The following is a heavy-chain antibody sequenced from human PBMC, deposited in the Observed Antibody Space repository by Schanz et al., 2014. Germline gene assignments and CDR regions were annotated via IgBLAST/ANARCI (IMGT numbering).Heavy chain of an antibody. J-gene: IGHJ4*02. CDR1: GFNFANHA. V-gene: IGHV3-30*18. CDR2: ISSDGSKK. D-gene: IGHD3-10*01. CDR3: AKDLHSNSGNYYSYYFDS. Sequence: VLLLESGGRVERPGGSLRLSCAASGFNFANHAIHWVRQGQGNGLQWVAVISSDGSKKLYADSVKARFTISRDNSKNSVSLQMDSLRPEDTAVYFCAKDLHSNSGNYYSYYFDSWGPGALVNVSS.